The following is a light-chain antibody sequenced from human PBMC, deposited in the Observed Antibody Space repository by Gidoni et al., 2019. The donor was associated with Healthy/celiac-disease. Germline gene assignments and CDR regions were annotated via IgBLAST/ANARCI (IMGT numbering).Light chain of an antibody. CDR1: QSISSY. CDR3: QQSYSTPRT. V-gene: IGKV1-39*01. J-gene: IGKJ1*01. CDR2: GAS. Sequence: DIQMTQSPSSLSASVGDRVTITCQAIQSISSYLNWYQQKPGKAPKLLIYGASSLQSGVPSRFSGSGSGTDFTRTISSLQPEDFATYYCQQSYSTPRTFGQGTKVEIK.